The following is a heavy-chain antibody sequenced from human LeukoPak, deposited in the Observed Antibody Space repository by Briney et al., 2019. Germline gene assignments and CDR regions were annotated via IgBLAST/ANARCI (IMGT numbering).Heavy chain of an antibody. CDR2: ISSSGSTI. CDR3: ARDSPGIAAAGLYYFDC. Sequence: GGSLRLSCAASGFTFSSYEMNWVRQAPGKGLEWVSYISSSGSTIYYADSVKGRFTISRDNAKNSLYLQMNSLRAEDTAVYYCARDSPGIAAAGLYYFDCWGQGTLVTVSS. V-gene: IGHV3-48*03. J-gene: IGHJ4*02. D-gene: IGHD6-13*01. CDR1: GFTFSSYE.